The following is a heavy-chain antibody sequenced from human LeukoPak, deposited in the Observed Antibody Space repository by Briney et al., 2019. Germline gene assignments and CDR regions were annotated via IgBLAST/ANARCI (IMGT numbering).Heavy chain of an antibody. CDR3: ARAGYYGSGSSYYYMDV. CDR1: GGSISSHY. CDR2: IYYSGST. Sequence: SETLSLTCTVSGGSISSHYWSWIRQPPGKGLEWIGYIYYSGSTNYNPSLKSRVTISVDTSKNQFSLKLSSVTAADTAVYYCARAGYYGSGSSYYYMDVWGKGTTVTVSS. D-gene: IGHD3-10*01. V-gene: IGHV4-59*11. J-gene: IGHJ6*03.